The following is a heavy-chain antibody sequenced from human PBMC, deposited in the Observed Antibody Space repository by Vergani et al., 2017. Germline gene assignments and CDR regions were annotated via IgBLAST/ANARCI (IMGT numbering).Heavy chain of an antibody. Sequence: QVLLVESGGGVVLPGGSLGLSCAASGFTFSAYPLHWFRQAPGRGLEWLAVVSNDGKDKHYADSVTGRFTVSRDNSKNTLYLQMTGLRTDDTAVYYCARDWAMTSAKYYFDFWGQGTLVTVSS. V-gene: IGHV3-30*04. J-gene: IGHJ4*02. CDR2: VSNDGKDK. CDR1: GFTFSAYP. D-gene: IGHD2-2*01. CDR3: ARDWAMTSAKYYFDF.